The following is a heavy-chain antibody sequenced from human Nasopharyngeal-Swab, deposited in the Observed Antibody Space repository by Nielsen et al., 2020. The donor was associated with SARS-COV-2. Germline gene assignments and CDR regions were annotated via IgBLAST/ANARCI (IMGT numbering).Heavy chain of an antibody. D-gene: IGHD3-22*01. CDR1: GGSISSGGCY. CDR3: ARFTGRYYDSSGYYNHAFDI. V-gene: IGHV4-31*03. Sequence: SETLSLTCTVSGGSISSGGCYWSWIRQHPGKGLEWIGYIYYSGSTYYNPSLKSRVTISVDTSKNQFSLKLSSVTAADTAVYYCARFTGRYYDSSGYYNHAFDIWGQGTMVTVSS. CDR2: IYYSGST. J-gene: IGHJ3*02.